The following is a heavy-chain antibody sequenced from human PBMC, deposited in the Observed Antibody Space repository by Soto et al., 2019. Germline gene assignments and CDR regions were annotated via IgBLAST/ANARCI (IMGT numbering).Heavy chain of an antibody. CDR1: GGSFSGYY. CDR3: ATRRDGYNYFDY. D-gene: IGHD5-12*01. CDR2: INHSGST. J-gene: IGHJ4*02. Sequence: SETLSLTCAVYGGSFSGYYWIWIRQPPGKGLEWIGEINHSGSTNYNPSLKSRVTISVDTSKNQFSLKLSSVTAADTAVYYCATRRDGYNYFDYWGQGTLVTVSS. V-gene: IGHV4-34*01.